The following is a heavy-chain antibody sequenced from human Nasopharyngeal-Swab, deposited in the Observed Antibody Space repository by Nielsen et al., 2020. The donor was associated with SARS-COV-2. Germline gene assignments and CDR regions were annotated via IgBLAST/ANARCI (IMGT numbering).Heavy chain of an antibody. Sequence: GESLKISCAASGLTFSGYAMHWVRQAPGKGLEWVAVISYDGSNKYYADSVKGRFTISRDNSKNTLYLQMNSLRAEDTAVYYCARDPSSSWLYDAFDIWGQGTMVTVSS. D-gene: IGHD6-13*01. CDR1: GLTFSGYA. CDR3: ARDPSSSWLYDAFDI. J-gene: IGHJ3*02. V-gene: IGHV3-30-3*01. CDR2: ISYDGSNK.